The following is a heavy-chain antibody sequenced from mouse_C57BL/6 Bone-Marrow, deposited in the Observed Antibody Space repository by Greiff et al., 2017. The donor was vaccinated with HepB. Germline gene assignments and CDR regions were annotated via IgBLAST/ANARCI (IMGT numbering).Heavy chain of an antibody. V-gene: IGHV5-4*01. D-gene: IGHD1-1*01. J-gene: IGHJ3*01. CDR2: ISDGGSYT. CDR3: ARGITTVVRAY. CDR1: GFTFSSYA. Sequence: EVQRVESGGGLVKPGGSLKLSCAASGFTFSSYAMSWVRQTPEKRLEWVATISDGGSYTYYPDNVKGRFTISRDNAKNNLYLQMSHLKSEDTAMYYCARGITTVVRAYWGQGTLVTVSA.